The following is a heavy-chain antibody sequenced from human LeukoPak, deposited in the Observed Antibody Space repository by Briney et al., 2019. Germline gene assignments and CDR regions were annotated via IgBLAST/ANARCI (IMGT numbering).Heavy chain of an antibody. CDR1: GFIFSSYW. CDR3: ARGSIRYYYGSGDEKNWFDP. D-gene: IGHD3-10*01. V-gene: IGHV3-7*04. CDR2: IKQDGSEK. Sequence: PGGSLRLSCAASGFIFSSYWMSWVRQAPGKGLEWVANIKQDGSEKYYVDSVKGRFTISRDNAKNSLYLQMNSLRAEDTAVYYCARGSIRYYYGSGDEKNWFDPWGQGTLVTVSS. J-gene: IGHJ5*02.